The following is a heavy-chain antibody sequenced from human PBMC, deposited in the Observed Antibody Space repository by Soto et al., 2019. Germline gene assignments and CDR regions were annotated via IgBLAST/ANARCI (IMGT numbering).Heavy chain of an antibody. CDR3: ARGYSYYDY. CDR2: ISGGDTI. Sequence: QVQLVESGGGLVKPGGSLRLSCAASGFTFSDYYMNWIRQAPGKGLEWVSYISGGDTIYYADSVKGRFTISRDNAKNSLYLQMNGLRAEDTAVYYCARGYSYYDYWGQGTLVTVSS. V-gene: IGHV3-11*01. J-gene: IGHJ4*02. CDR1: GFTFSDYY. D-gene: IGHD5-18*01.